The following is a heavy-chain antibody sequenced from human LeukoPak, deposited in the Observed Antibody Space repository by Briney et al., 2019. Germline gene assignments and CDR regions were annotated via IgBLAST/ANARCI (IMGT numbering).Heavy chain of an antibody. D-gene: IGHD2-15*01. CDR1: GYTFSNYG. CDR3: ASDSPGYSSGSYFTY. J-gene: IGHJ4*02. CDR2: IKQDGSEK. Sequence: GGCLRLSCAASGYTFSNYGTSWVRQAPGQGLERVANIKQDGSEKYYVDSVKGRFTISRDNAKNSLYLQMNSLRDEDTAVYYCASDSPGYSSGSYFTYWGQGTLVTVSS. V-gene: IGHV3-7*03.